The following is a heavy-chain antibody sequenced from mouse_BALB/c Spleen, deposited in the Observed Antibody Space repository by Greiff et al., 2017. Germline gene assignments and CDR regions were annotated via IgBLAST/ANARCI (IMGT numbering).Heavy chain of an antibody. CDR3: AREGVLRHVYYFDY. V-gene: IGHV3-2*02. CDR2: ISYSGST. J-gene: IGHJ2*01. Sequence: DVKLQESGPGLVKPSQSLSLTCTVTGYSITSDYAWNWIRQFPGNKLEWMGYISYSGSTSYNPSLKSRISITRDTSKNQFFLQLNSVTTEDTATYYCAREGVLRHVYYFDYWGQGTTLTVSS. CDR1: GYSITSDYA. D-gene: IGHD1-2*01.